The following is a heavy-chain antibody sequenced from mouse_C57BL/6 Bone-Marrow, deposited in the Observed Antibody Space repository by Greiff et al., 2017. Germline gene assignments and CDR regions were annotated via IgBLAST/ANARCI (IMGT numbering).Heavy chain of an antibody. J-gene: IGHJ4*01. CDR1: GFSFNTYA. CDR2: IRSKSNNYAT. D-gene: IGHD1-1*01. V-gene: IGHV10-1*01. Sequence: EVKLVESGGGLVQPKGSLKLSCAASGFSFNTYAMNWVRQAPGTGLEWVARIRSKSNNYATYYADSVKDRFTISRDDSESMLYLQMNNLKAEDTAMYYCVTTTVVATDAMDYWGQGTSVTVSS. CDR3: VTTTVVATDAMDY.